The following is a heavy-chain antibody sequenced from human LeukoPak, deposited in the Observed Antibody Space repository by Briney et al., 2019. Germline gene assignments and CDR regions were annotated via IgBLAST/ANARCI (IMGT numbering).Heavy chain of an antibody. Sequence: SETLSLTCTVSGGSISTSNYYWGWIRQPPGKGLEWIGNIFYSGSTYYSPSLKSRVTISVDTSKNQFSLKLSSVTAADTAVYYCARVTGYMVEDYFDYWGQGTLVTVSS. D-gene: IGHD6-13*01. V-gene: IGHV4-39*07. CDR1: GGSISTSNYY. J-gene: IGHJ4*02. CDR2: IFYSGST. CDR3: ARVTGYMVEDYFDY.